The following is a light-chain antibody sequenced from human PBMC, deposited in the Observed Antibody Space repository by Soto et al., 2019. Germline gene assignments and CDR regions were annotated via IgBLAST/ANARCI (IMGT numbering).Light chain of an antibody. CDR3: NTYTTSSTLYV. CDR1: SGDVGGYNY. V-gene: IGLV2-14*01. Sequence: QSALTQPASASGSPGQSITISCTGTSGDVGGYNYVSWYQQHPGKAPKLIVYEVSNRPSGVSNRFSGSKSGDTASLTISGLQAEDEADYYCNTYTTSSTLYVFGTGTKLTVL. CDR2: EVS. J-gene: IGLJ1*01.